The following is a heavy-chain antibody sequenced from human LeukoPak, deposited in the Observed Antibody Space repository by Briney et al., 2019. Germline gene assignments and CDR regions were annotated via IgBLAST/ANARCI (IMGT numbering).Heavy chain of an antibody. Sequence: SETLSLTCTVSGGSITSSSYYWGWIRQPPGKGLEWIGEAYHSGITNYNPSLKSRVTMSVDKSKNQFSLSLSSVTAADTAVYHCARGLYSSDAYWGQGILVTVSS. CDR2: AYHSGIT. D-gene: IGHD6-19*01. J-gene: IGHJ4*02. V-gene: IGHV4-39*07. CDR1: GGSITSSSYY. CDR3: ARGLYSSDAY.